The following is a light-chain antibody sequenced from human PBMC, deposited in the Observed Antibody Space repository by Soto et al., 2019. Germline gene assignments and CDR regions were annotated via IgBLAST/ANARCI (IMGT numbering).Light chain of an antibody. V-gene: IGLV4-60*03. CDR3: ETWDSNSWV. Sequence: QSVLTQSSSASASLGSSVKLTCTLSSGHSSYIIAWHQQQPGKAPRYLMKLEGSGSYNKGSGVPDRFSASSSGADRYLTISNLQSEDEADYYCETWDSNSWVFGGGTKLTVL. CDR2: LEGSGSY. J-gene: IGLJ3*02. CDR1: SGHSSYI.